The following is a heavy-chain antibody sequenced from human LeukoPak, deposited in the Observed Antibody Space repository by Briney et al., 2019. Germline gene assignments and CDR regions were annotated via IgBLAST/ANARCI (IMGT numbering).Heavy chain of an antibody. CDR2: IYYSGST. Sequence: SETLSLTCTVFGGSITRNDCYWGYIRQSPGKGLEWIGSIYYSGSTYYNPSLKSRVTISVDTSKNQYSLKLSSVTAADTAVYYRARVARIWFGLSTGWFDPWGQGTLVTVSS. CDR1: GGSITRNDCY. J-gene: IGHJ5*02. V-gene: IGHV4-39*01. D-gene: IGHD3-10*01. CDR3: ARVARIWFGLSTGWFDP.